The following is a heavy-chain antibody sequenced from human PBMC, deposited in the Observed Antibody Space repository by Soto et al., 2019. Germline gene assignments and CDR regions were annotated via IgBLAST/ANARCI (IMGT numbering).Heavy chain of an antibody. Sequence: TSETLSLTCAVYGGSFSGYYWSWIRQPPGKGLEWIGEINHSGSTNYNPSLKSRVTISVDTSKNQFSLKLSSVTAADTAVYYCARGPFTIFGVAIIAVGWFDPWGQGTLVTVSS. CDR1: GGSFSGYY. D-gene: IGHD3-3*01. V-gene: IGHV4-34*01. J-gene: IGHJ5*02. CDR2: INHSGST. CDR3: ARGPFTIFGVAIIAVGWFDP.